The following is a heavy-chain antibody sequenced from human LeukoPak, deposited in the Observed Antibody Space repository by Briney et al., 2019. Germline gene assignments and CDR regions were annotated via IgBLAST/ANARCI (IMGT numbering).Heavy chain of an antibody. D-gene: IGHD2-21*02. J-gene: IGHJ6*02. CDR1: GYSISSGYY. CDR3: ARDGDYYYYYGMDV. V-gene: IGHV4-61*01. CDR2: IYYSGST. Sequence: SETLSLTCAVSGYSISSGYYWSWIRQPPGKGLEWIGYIYYSGSTNYNHSLKSRVTISVDTSKNQFSLKLSSVTAADTAVYYCARDGDYYYYYGMDVWGQGTTVTVSS.